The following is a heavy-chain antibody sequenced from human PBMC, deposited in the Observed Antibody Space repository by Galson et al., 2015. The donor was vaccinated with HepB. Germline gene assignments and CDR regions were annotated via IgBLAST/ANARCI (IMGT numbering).Heavy chain of an antibody. CDR2: IKKDGSET. D-gene: IGHD6-13*01. J-gene: IGHJ4*02. V-gene: IGHV3-7*01. CDR3: TTQRYSSSWYEEY. CDR1: GFTFTSYW. Sequence: SLRLSCAASGFTFTSYWMTWVRQAPGKGLEWVANIKKDGSETYYVDSVKGRFTISRDNAKNSLYLQMNSLRAEDTAVYYCTTQRYSSSWYEEYWGQGTLVTVSS.